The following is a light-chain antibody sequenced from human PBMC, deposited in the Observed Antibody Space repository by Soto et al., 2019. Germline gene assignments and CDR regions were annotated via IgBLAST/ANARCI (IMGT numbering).Light chain of an antibody. CDR3: LQHLRYPLT. CDR1: QGIGTY. CDR2: GAS. V-gene: IGKV1-17*03. J-gene: IGKJ4*01. Sequence: DIQMTQSPSAMSASVGDRVTITCRASQGIGTYLDWFQQKPGKVPKRLIYGASSLQSGVPSRFSGSGSGTQFTFTISSLQPEDFATDYCLQHLRYPLTFGGGNRVDIK.